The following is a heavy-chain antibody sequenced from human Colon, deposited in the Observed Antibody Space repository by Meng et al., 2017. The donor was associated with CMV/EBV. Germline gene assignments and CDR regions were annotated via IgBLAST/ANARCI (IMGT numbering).Heavy chain of an antibody. Sequence: GESLKISCAASGFTFSSYAMSWVRQAPGKGLEWVSVIYSGGSSTYYADSVKGRFTISRDNSKRILYLQMNTLRAEDTAIYYCAKKNGYCGSTACYYAFDIWGQGTMVTVSS. J-gene: IGHJ3*02. CDR3: AKKNGYCGSTACYYAFDI. CDR1: GFTFSSYA. V-gene: IGHV3-23*03. CDR2: IYSGGSST. D-gene: IGHD2-2*01.